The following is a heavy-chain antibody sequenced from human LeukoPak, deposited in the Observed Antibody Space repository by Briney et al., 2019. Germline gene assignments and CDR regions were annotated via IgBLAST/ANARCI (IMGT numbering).Heavy chain of an antibody. CDR2: IYYSGST. CDR3: ARGPSSYGPTPFDY. D-gene: IGHD2-2*01. CDR1: GGSISSGGYY. Sequence: SETLSLTCTVSGGSISSGGYYWSWIRQHPGKGLEWIGYIYYSGSTYYNPSLKSRVTISVDTSKNQFSLKLGSVTAADTAVYYCARGPSSYGPTPFDYWGQGTLVTVSS. J-gene: IGHJ4*02. V-gene: IGHV4-31*03.